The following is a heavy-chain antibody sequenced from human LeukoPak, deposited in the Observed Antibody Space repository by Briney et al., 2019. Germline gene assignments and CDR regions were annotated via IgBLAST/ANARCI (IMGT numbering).Heavy chain of an antibody. CDR1: GFTFSSYW. CDR3: ARVPVEENDYFDY. CDR2: INSDGSST. J-gene: IGHJ4*02. Sequence: GGSLRLSCAASGFTFSSYWMHWVRQAPGKGLVWVSRINSDGSSTGYADSVKGRFTISRDSAKNTLYLQMNSLRAEDTAVYYCARVPVEENDYFDYWGQGTLVTVSS. V-gene: IGHV3-74*01. D-gene: IGHD1-1*01.